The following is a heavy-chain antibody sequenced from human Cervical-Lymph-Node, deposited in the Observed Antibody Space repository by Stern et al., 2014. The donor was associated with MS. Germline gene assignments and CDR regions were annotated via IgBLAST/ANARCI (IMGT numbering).Heavy chain of an antibody. V-gene: IGHV3-21*01. CDR3: TRARRGFDY. Sequence: EVQLVESGGGLVKPGGSLRLSCAVSGFTFRNYTMNWVRQAPGRGLEWVSSISSTSPYIYYADSVKGRFTISRDNAKNSLYLQMNSLRAEDTAVYYCTRARRGFDYWGQGTLVTVSS. CDR2: ISSTSPYI. J-gene: IGHJ4*02. CDR1: GFTFRNYT.